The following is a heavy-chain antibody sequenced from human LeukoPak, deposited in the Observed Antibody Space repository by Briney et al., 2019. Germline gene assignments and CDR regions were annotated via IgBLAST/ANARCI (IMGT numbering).Heavy chain of an antibody. CDR3: ARDNEQWLVRGSYYFDY. CDR1: GGSFSSYY. V-gene: IGHV4-4*07. CDR2: IYTSGST. D-gene: IGHD6-19*01. J-gene: IGHJ4*02. Sequence: SETLSLTCAVYGGSFSSYYWSWIRQPAGKGLEWIGRIYTSGSTNYNPSLKSRVTMSVDTSKNQFSLKLSSVTAADTAVYYCARDNEQWLVRGSYYFDYWGQGTLVTVSS.